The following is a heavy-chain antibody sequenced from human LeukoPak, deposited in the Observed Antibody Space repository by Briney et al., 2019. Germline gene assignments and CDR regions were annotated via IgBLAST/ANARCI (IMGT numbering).Heavy chain of an antibody. CDR1: GYSISSGYY. Sequence: PSETLSLTCGVSGYSISSGYYWGWIRQPPGKGLEWIGSIYHSGSTHYNPSLKSRVTISVDTSKNQFSLKVISVTAADTALYYCARQDDYYYMDVWGKGTTVTVSS. D-gene: IGHD2-15*01. CDR3: ARQDDYYYMDV. V-gene: IGHV4-38-2*01. J-gene: IGHJ6*03. CDR2: IYHSGST.